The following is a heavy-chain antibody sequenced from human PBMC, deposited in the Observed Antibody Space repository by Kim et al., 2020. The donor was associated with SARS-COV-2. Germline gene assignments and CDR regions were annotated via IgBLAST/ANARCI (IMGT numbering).Heavy chain of an antibody. V-gene: IGHV3-23*01. J-gene: IGHJ4*02. CDR3: AKASPTYYYGSGSYIFDF. Sequence: GGSLRLSCAASGFTFSSYAMSWVRQAPGKGLEWVSAISGSGGSTYYADSVKGRFTISRDNSKNTLYLQMNSLRAEDTAVYYCAKASPTYYYGSGSYIFDFWGQGTLVTVSS. CDR2: ISGSGGST. CDR1: GFTFSSYA. D-gene: IGHD3-10*01.